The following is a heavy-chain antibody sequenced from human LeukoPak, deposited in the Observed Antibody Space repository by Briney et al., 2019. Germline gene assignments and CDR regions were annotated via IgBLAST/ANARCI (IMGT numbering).Heavy chain of an antibody. D-gene: IGHD3-22*01. V-gene: IGHV3-23*01. CDR2: ICGSGGIT. CDR3: AKTRAGNSSGRDPGWPMDY. J-gene: IGHJ4*02. Sequence: GGSLRLSCAASGFTFGSYAIYWVRQAPGKGLEWVSGICGSGGITYFADSVKGRFTISRDNSRNTVYLQINSLRAEDTALYYCAKTRAGNSSGRDPGWPMDYWGQGTLVTVSS. CDR1: GFTFGSYA.